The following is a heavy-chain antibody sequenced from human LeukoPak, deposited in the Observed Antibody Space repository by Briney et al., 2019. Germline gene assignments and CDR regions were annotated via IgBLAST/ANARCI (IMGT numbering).Heavy chain of an antibody. D-gene: IGHD6-13*01. Sequence: PGGSLRLSCAASGFTFSSYAMSWVRQAPGKGLEWVSAISGSGGSTYYADSVKGRFTISRDNSKNTLYLRMNSLRAEDTAVYYCAKDRWRGSSWPYYFDYWGQGTLVTVSS. V-gene: IGHV3-23*01. CDR1: GFTFSSYA. J-gene: IGHJ4*02. CDR3: AKDRWRGSSWPYYFDY. CDR2: ISGSGGST.